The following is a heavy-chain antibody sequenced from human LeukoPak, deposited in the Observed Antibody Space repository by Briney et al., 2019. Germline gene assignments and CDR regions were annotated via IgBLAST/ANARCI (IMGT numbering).Heavy chain of an antibody. J-gene: IGHJ3*02. Sequence: GGSLRLSCAASGFTFSSYAMTWVRQAPGKGLEWVSTITGSGSNTYYPDSVKGRFTISRDNSKNTLFLQMNSLRAEDTAVYYCAREASDAFDIWGQGTMVTVSS. CDR2: ITGSGSNT. CDR1: GFTFSSYA. CDR3: AREASDAFDI. V-gene: IGHV3-23*01.